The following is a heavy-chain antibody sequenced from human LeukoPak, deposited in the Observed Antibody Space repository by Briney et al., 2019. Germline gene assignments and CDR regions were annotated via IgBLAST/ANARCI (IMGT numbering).Heavy chain of an antibody. CDR1: GFTVSSNY. CDR2: IYSGGST. Sequence: GGSLRLSCAASGFTVSSNYMTWVRQAPGKGLEWVSVIYSGGSTYYADSVKGRFTISRDNSKNTLYLQMNSLRAEDTAVYYCARDGLAAAGTLYGYMDVWGKGTTVTVSS. V-gene: IGHV3-53*05. CDR3: ARDGLAAAGTLYGYMDV. J-gene: IGHJ6*03. D-gene: IGHD6-13*01.